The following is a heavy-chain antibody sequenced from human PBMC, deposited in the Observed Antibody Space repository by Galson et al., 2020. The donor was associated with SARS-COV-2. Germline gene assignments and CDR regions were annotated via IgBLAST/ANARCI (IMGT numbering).Heavy chain of an antibody. D-gene: IGHD3-10*01. CDR3: ARRQKGSYTAWFDP. CDR1: GFIFNNFG. J-gene: IGHJ5*02. Sequence: GGSLRLSCAASGFIFNNFGMSWVRQAPGKGLEWVSGISGSGGSTYYADSVKGRFTISRDNSKNTLYLQMTSLRAEDTAVYYCARRQKGSYTAWFDPWGQGTLVTVSS. CDR2: ISGSGGST. V-gene: IGHV3-23*01.